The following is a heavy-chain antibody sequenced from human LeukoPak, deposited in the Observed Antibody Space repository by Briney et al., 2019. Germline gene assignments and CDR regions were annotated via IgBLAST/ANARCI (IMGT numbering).Heavy chain of an antibody. Sequence: PSETLSLTCIVSGGSISSYYWSWIRPPPGKGLEWIGNIYHSVITYYNNFNSSLTSRVTISIDTSKNQFSLRLTSVTAADTAVYFCATLVSTRYYFDYWGQGTLVTVSS. CDR1: GGSISSYY. CDR3: ATLVSTRYYFDY. CDR2: IYHSVIT. D-gene: IGHD5/OR15-5a*01. J-gene: IGHJ4*02. V-gene: IGHV4-59*04.